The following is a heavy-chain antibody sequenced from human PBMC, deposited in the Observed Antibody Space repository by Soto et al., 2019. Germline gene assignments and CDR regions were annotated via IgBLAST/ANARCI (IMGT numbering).Heavy chain of an antibody. V-gene: IGHV1-2*04. CDR2: INPNSGGT. J-gene: IGHJ4*02. CDR1: GYTFTGYY. CDR3: ARITNTAMDRSDY. D-gene: IGHD5-18*01. Sequence: ASVKVSCKASGYTFTGYYMHWVRQAPGQGLEWMGWINPNSGGTNYAQKFQGWVTMTRDTSISTAYMELSRLRSDDTAVYYCARITNTAMDRSDYWGQGTLVTVSS.